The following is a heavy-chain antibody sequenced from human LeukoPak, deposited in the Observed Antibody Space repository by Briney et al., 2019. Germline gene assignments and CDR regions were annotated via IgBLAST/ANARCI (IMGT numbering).Heavy chain of an antibody. CDR1: GYTFTGYY. CDR2: INPNSGGT. CDR3: ARTGYCSGGSCLNWFDP. J-gene: IGHJ5*02. V-gene: IGHV1-2*02. D-gene: IGHD2-15*01. Sequence: ASVKVSCKASGYTFTGYYMHWVRQAPGQGLEWMGWINPNSGGTNYAQKFQGRVTMTRDTSNSTAYMELSRLRSDDTAVYYCARTGYCSGGSCLNWFDPWGQGTLVTVSS.